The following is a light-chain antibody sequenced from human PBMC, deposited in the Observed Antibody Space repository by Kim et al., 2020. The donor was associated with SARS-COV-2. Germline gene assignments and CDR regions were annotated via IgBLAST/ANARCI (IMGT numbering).Light chain of an antibody. J-gene: IGKJ2*01. V-gene: IGKV3-20*01. CDR1: QSVVSRF. CDR2: DAS. Sequence: EIVLTQSPGSLSLSPGERATLSCRASQSVVSRFLAWFQQKSGQPPRLLIHDASSRATGIPDRFSGSGSGTDFTLTISRLETEDFAVYYCQQYGSSPYTFGQGTKLEI. CDR3: QQYGSSPYT.